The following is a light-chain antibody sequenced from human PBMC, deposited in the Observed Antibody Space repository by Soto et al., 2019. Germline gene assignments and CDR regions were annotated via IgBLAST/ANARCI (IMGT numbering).Light chain of an antibody. V-gene: IGLV2-14*01. J-gene: IGLJ2*01. Sequence: QSALTQPDSVSGSPGQSITISCTGTSSDVGGYNYVSWYQQHPGKAPKLMIYDVSNRPSGVSNRFSGSKSGNTASLTISGLQAEDEADYYCSSYTSSSTYAVFGGGTKLTVL. CDR2: DVS. CDR1: SSDVGGYNY. CDR3: SSYTSSSTYAV.